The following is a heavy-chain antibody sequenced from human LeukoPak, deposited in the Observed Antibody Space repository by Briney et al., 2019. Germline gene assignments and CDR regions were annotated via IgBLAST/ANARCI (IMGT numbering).Heavy chain of an antibody. CDR2: IKQDGSEK. V-gene: IGHV3-7*01. Sequence: PGGSLRLSCAVSGFTFSSYWMGWVRQAPGKGLEWVANIKQDGSEKYYVDSVKGRFTISRDNAKNSLYLQMNSLRAEDTAVYYCAREEYSSSWSIYYYYMDVWGKGTTVTVSS. CDR1: GFTFSSYW. CDR3: AREEYSSSWSIYYYYMDV. D-gene: IGHD6-13*01. J-gene: IGHJ6*03.